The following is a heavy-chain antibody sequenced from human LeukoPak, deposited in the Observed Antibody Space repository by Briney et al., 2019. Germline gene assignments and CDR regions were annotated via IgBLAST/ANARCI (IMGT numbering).Heavy chain of an antibody. CDR3: AGAGAHFDY. Sequence: SETLSLTCAVYGGSFSGYYWSWIRQPPGKGLEWIGEINHSGSTNYNPSLKSRVTISVDTSRNQFSLKLSSVTAADTAVYSCAGAGAHFDYWGQGTLVTVSS. J-gene: IGHJ4*02. CDR1: GGSFSGYY. D-gene: IGHD3-10*01. CDR2: INHSGST. V-gene: IGHV4-34*01.